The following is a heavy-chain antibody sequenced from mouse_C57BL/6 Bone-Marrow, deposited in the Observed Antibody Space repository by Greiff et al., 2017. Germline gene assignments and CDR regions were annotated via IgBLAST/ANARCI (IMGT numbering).Heavy chain of an antibody. Sequence: EADGVDFSRYWMSWVRRAPGKGLEWIGEINPDSSTINYAPSLKDKFIISRDNAKNTLYLQMSKVRSEDTALYYCARKGSRKAMDYWGQGTSVTVSS. CDR3: ARKGSRKAMDY. J-gene: IGHJ4*01. D-gene: IGHD3-3*01. CDR1: GVDFSRYW. CDR2: INPDSSTI. V-gene: IGHV4-1*01.